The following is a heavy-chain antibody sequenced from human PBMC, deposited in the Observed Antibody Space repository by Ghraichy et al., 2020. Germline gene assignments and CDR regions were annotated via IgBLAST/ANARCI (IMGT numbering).Heavy chain of an antibody. CDR1: GGSISNYN. CDR2: FYYNGRT. V-gene: IGHV4-59*01. CDR3: ATYDYSKEGFDY. J-gene: IGHJ4*02. D-gene: IGHD3-16*01. Sequence: SQTLSLTCTVSGGSISNYNWSWIRQPLGKGLEWIGYFYYNGRTNYNPSLKSRVTISIDTSKKQVSLRLGSVTSADTALYYCATYDYSKEGFDYWGQGTLVTVSS.